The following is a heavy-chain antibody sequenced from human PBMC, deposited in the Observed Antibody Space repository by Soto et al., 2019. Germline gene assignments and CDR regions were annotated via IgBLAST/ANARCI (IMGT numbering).Heavy chain of an antibody. CDR3: ARGGYSYGFHHGAFDI. J-gene: IGHJ3*02. D-gene: IGHD5-18*01. CDR1: GGTFSSYA. Sequence: SVKVSCKASGGTFSSYAISWVRQAPGQGLEWMGGIIPIFGTANYAQKFQGRVTITADESTSTAYMELSSLRSEDTAVYYCARGGYSYGFHHGAFDIWGQGTMVTVS. CDR2: IIPIFGTA. V-gene: IGHV1-69*13.